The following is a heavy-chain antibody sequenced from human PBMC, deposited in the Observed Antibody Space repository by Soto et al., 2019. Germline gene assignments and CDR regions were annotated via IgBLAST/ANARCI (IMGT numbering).Heavy chain of an antibody. J-gene: IGHJ5*02. V-gene: IGHV4-4*07. CDR1: GGTISGYY. CDR3: ARGQRFSDWFDP. Sequence: SETLSLTCTVTGGTISGYYWTWIRQSAGGGLEWIGRIYSSGSTNYNPSLKSRVTIALDTSMNHFSLRLSSVTAADTAVYYCARGQRFSDWFDPWGQGTLVTVSS. CDR2: IYSSGST. D-gene: IGHD3-3*01.